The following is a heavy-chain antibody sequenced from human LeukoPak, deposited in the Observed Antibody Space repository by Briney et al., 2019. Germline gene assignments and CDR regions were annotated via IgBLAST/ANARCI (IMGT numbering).Heavy chain of an antibody. CDR3: ARGYCSTTSCQYYFDY. D-gene: IGHD2-2*01. J-gene: IGHJ4*02. V-gene: IGHV1-3*01. CDR1: GYTFTNYA. CDR2: INAGNGDT. Sequence: ASVKVSCKASGYTFTNYALHWVRQAPGQRVEWMGWINAGNGDTKYSQKFQGRVTITRDTSASTACMELSSLRSEDTAVYHCARGYCSTTSCQYYFDYWGQGTLVTVSS.